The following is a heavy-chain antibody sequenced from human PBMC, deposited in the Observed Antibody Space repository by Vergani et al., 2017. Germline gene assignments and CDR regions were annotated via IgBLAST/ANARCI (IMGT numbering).Heavy chain of an antibody. D-gene: IGHD3-10*01. V-gene: IGHV3-9*01. CDR1: GFTFDDYA. CDR3: AKPMAPLVYYYYMDV. J-gene: IGHJ6*03. Sequence: EVQLVESGGGLVQPGRSLRLSCAASGFTFDDYAMHWVRHAPGKGLEWVSGISWNSGSIGYADSVKGRFTISRDNAKNSLYLQMNSLRAEDTALYYCAKPMAPLVYYYYMDVWGKGTTVTVSS. CDR2: ISWNSGSI.